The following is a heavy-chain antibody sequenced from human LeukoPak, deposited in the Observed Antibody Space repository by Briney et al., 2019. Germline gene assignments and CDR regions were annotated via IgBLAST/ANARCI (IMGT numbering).Heavy chain of an antibody. J-gene: IGHJ3*02. CDR3: AKRDIWFGDNRRAFDI. CDR1: GFTFSSYG. Sequence: GGSLRLSCAASGFTFSSYGMHWVRQAPGKGLEWVAVISYDGSNKYYADSVKGRFSISRDNSKNTLYLQMNSLRAEDTAVYYCAKRDIWFGDNRRAFDIWGQGTMVTVSS. CDR2: ISYDGSNK. V-gene: IGHV3-30*18. D-gene: IGHD3-10*01.